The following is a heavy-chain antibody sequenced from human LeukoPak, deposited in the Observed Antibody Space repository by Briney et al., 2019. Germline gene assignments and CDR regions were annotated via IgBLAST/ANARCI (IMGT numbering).Heavy chain of an antibody. CDR1: GYSFGNRW. D-gene: IGHD3-10*01. CDR2: IYPDDSDT. CDR3: AGGAYGPGSYYNYYGMDV. J-gene: IGHJ6*02. Sequence: GESLKISCKGSGYSFGNRWIGWVRQMPGKGLEWMGIIYPDDSDTIYSPSFEGQVTISADKSISTAYLQWSSLKASDTAMYYCAGGAYGPGSYYNYYGMDVWGQGTTVTVSS. V-gene: IGHV5-51*01.